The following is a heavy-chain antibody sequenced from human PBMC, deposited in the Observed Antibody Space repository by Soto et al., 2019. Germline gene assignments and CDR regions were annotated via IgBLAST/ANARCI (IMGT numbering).Heavy chain of an antibody. J-gene: IGHJ4*02. V-gene: IGHV3-30*18. CDR2: ISYDGSNK. CDR1: GFTFSSYG. CDR3: AKGSVPAAGLDY. Sequence: PGGSLRLSCAASGFTFSSYGMHWVRQAPGKGLEWVAVISYDGSNKYYADSVKGRFTISRDNSKNTLYLQMNSLRAEDTAVYYCAKGSVPAAGLDYWGQGTMVTVYS. D-gene: IGHD2-2*01.